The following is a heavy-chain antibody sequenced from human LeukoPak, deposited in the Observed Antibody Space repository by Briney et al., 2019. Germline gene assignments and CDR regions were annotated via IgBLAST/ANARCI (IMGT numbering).Heavy chain of an antibody. D-gene: IGHD3-22*01. J-gene: IGHJ3*02. V-gene: IGHV5-51*01. CDR1: GYSFTSYW. CDR3: AIRVSSGRFPNAFDI. Sequence: GESLKISCKGSGYSFTSYWIGWVRQMPGKGLEWMGIIYPGDSDTRYSPSFQGQVTISADKSISTAYLQWSSLKASDTAMYYCAIRVSSGRFPNAFDIWGQGTMVTVSS. CDR2: IYPGDSDT.